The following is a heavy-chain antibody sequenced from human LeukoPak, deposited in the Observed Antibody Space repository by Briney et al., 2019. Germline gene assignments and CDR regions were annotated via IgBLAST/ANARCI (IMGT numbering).Heavy chain of an antibody. CDR3: ARYSSSSFPYYYYYMDV. J-gene: IGHJ6*03. CDR2: INPNSGGT. V-gene: IGHV1-2*02. CDR1: GYTFTGYY. D-gene: IGHD6-6*01. Sequence: GASVKVSCKASGYTFTGYYMHWERQAPGQGLEWMGWINPNSGGTNYAQKFQGRVTMTTDTSTSTAYMELRSLRSDDTAVYYCARYSSSSFPYYYYYMDVWGKGTTVTVSS.